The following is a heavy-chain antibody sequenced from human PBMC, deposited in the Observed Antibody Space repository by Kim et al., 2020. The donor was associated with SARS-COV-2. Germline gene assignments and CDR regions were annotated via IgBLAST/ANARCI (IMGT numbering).Heavy chain of an antibody. V-gene: IGHV3-73*01. CDR3: TRVHVTTLACWDSFD. CDR1: GFTFSDSA. J-gene: IGHJ3*02. D-gene: IGHD1-1*01. Sequence: GGSLRLSCGASGFTFSDSAMHWVRRASGKGLEWVGRIRSKFNVYATAYSASVRGRFTISRDDSRNTAYLQMHSLKTEDTAVYYFTRVHVTTLACWDSFD. CDR2: IRSKFNVYAT.